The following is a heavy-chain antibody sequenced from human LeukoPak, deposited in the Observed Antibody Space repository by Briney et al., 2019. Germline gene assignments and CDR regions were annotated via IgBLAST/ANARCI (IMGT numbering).Heavy chain of an antibody. CDR3: AAGYHYDSKDPRFGVDA. Sequence: ASVKVSCKTSGFPFSNSAMQWVRQARGQRLEGIGWIVVGSGKTNYAQKYQERVTITRDMSTSTAYMELSSLRSEDTAVYYCAAGYHYDSKDPRFGVDAWGQGTTVTVSS. V-gene: IGHV1-58*02. CDR1: GFPFSNSA. D-gene: IGHD3-22*01. J-gene: IGHJ6*02. CDR2: IVVGSGKT.